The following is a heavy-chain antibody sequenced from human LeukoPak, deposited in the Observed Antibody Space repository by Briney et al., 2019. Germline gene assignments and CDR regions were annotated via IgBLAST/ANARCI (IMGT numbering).Heavy chain of an antibody. CDR2: INQDGSGK. CDR1: GFTFSNYW. J-gene: IGHJ4*02. D-gene: IGHD2-15*01. CDR3: ARTSRSSSIDD. Sequence: AGGSPRLSCAASGFTFSNYWMSWVRQAPRKGLEWVANINQDGSGKSYVDSVKGRFTISRDNAKSSLFLEMNSLRVEDTAMYYCARTSRSSSIDDWGQGTLVTVSS. V-gene: IGHV3-7*01.